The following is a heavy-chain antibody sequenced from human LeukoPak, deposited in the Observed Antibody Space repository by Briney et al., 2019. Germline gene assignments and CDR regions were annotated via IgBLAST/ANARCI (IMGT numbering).Heavy chain of an antibody. Sequence: SETLSLTCSVSGGSISTYYWSWIRQPPGKGLEWIGHIYDSGSTNYNPSLKSRVTISVDTSKNQFSLKLTSVTAADTAVYYCARLIMNSTPLFDYWGQGTLVTVSS. CDR2: IYDSGST. CDR3: ARLIMNSTPLFDY. V-gene: IGHV4-59*01. D-gene: IGHD3-10*01. CDR1: GGSISTYY. J-gene: IGHJ4*02.